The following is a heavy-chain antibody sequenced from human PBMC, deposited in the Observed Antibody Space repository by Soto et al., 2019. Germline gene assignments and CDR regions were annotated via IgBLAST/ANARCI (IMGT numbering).Heavy chain of an antibody. D-gene: IGHD3-3*01. CDR1: TSYW. CDR2: IYPGDSDT. V-gene: IGHV5-51*01. Sequence: TSYWIGWVRQMPGKGPEWMGIIYPGDSDTRYSPSFQGQVTISADKSISTAYLQWSSLKASDTAMYYCAGPRSDDAYYYYGMDVWGQGTTVTVSS. J-gene: IGHJ6*02. CDR3: AGPRSDDAYYYYGMDV.